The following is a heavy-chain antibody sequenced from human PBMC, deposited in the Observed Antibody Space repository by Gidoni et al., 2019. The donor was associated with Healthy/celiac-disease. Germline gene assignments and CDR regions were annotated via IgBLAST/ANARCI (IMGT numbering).Heavy chain of an antibody. CDR2: IYYSGST. CDR3: ARLTRGGVVVVAATDEDY. D-gene: IGHD2-15*01. CDR1: GGSISSGGYY. V-gene: IGHV4-31*03. Sequence: QVQLQESGPGLVKPSQTLSLTCTVSGGSISSGGYYWSWIRQHPGKGLEWIGYIYYSGSTYYNPSLKSRVTISVDTSKNQFSLKLSSVTAADTAVYYCARLTRGGVVVVAATDEDYWGQGTLVTVSS. J-gene: IGHJ4*02.